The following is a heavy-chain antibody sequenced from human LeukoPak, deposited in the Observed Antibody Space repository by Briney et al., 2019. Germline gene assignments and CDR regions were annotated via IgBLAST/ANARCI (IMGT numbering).Heavy chain of an antibody. J-gene: IGHJ5*02. Sequence: GGSLRLSCAASGFTFSDYWMSWVRQAPGKGLEWVASIKPDGSEKFYVDSVRGRFTISRDNAKPSLYLQMNSLRAEDTAVYYCARGRISLSWGQGTLVTVSS. CDR3: ARGRISLS. CDR1: GFTFSDYW. CDR2: IKPDGSEK. V-gene: IGHV3-7*05. D-gene: IGHD3-10*01.